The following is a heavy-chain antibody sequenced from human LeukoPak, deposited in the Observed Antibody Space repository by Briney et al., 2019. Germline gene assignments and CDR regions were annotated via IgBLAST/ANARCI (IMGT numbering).Heavy chain of an antibody. CDR1: GFTFDDYA. V-gene: IGHV3-9*01. D-gene: IGHD3-16*01. CDR3: AKGHVAYRVVNWFDP. J-gene: IGHJ5*02. Sequence: GGSLRLSCAASGFTFDDYAMHWVRQAPGKGLEWVSGISWNSGSIGYADSVKGRFTISRDNAKNSLYLQMNSLRAEDTALYYCAKGHVAYRVVNWFDPWGQGTLVTVSS. CDR2: ISWNSGSI.